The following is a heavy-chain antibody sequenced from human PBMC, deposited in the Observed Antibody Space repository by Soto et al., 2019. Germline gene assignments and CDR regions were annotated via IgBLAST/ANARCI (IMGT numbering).Heavy chain of an antibody. D-gene: IGHD2-8*01. J-gene: IGHJ4*02. CDR1: GFTFRRAA. Sequence: GGSLRLSFAASGFTFRRAALGWVRQVPGKKLEEVAVISGTGGSQYYEDPVKHRYTISRDNYNNTLYLQKNNLRAEDTAVYYCAKGRGRRFLERLLNVDWGQGTLVTVSS. V-gene: IGHV3-23*01. CDR2: ISGTGGSQ. CDR3: AKGRGRRFLERLLNVD.